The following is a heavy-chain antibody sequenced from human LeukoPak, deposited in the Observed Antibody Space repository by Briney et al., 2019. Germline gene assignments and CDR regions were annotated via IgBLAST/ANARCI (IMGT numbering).Heavy chain of an antibody. CDR3: ARAALGDYYYYGMDV. Sequence: ASVKVSCKASGYTFTSSDINWVRQATGQGLEWMGWMNPNSGNTGYAQKFQGRVTMTRNTSISTAYMELSSLRSEDTAVYYCARAALGDYYYYGMDVWSQGTTVTVSS. V-gene: IGHV1-8*01. CDR1: GYTFTSSD. J-gene: IGHJ6*02. CDR2: MNPNSGNT. D-gene: IGHD6-25*01.